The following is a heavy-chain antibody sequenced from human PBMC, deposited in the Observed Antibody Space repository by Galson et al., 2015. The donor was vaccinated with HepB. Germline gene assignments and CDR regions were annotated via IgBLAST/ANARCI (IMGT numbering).Heavy chain of an antibody. J-gene: IGHJ4*02. D-gene: IGHD6-19*01. Sequence: SLRLSCAASGFTFSNYGMHWVRQAPGKGLEWVAVISYDGSNKYYADSVKGRFTIPRDNSKNTLYPQMNSLRAEDTALYYCAKDPYLYSALAGTMAGFDYWGQGTLVTVSS. CDR2: ISYDGSNK. CDR1: GFTFSNYG. V-gene: IGHV3-30*18. CDR3: AKDPYLYSALAGTMAGFDY.